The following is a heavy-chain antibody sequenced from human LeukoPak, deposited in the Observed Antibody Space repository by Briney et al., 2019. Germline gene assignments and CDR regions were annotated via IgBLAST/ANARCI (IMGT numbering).Heavy chain of an antibody. CDR3: ASPVVVVIAISGGGDAFDI. CDR1: GYSFTSYW. D-gene: IGHD2-21*01. CDR2: IYPGDSDT. J-gene: IGHJ3*02. Sequence: GESLKISCKGSGYSFTSYWIAWVRQMPGKGLEWMGIIYPGDSDTRYSPSFQGQVTISADKSISTAYLQWSSLKASDTAMYYCASPVVVVIAISGGGDAFDIWGQGTMVTVSS. V-gene: IGHV5-51*01.